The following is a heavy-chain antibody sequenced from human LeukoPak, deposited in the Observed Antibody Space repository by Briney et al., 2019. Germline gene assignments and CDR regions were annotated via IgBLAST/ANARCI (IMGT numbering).Heavy chain of an antibody. D-gene: IGHD1-1*01. CDR3: ARAFGNDD. CDR1: GFTFSSYA. J-gene: IGHJ4*02. Sequence: PGGSLRLSCAASGFTFSSYAMSWVRQAPGKGLEWVSVISDSGDSTYYADSVKGRFTISRDNSKNTLYLQMNSLRAEDTAVYYCARAFGNDDWGQGTLVTVSS. V-gene: IGHV3-23*01. CDR2: ISDSGDST.